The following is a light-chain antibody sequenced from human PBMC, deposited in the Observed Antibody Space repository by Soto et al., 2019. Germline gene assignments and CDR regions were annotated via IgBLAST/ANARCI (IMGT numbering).Light chain of an antibody. CDR1: QGVRSH. Sequence: EIVVTQSPATLYVSPGERVSLYCSASQGVRSHVAWYRQGPGQAPRLLIHDASSRATGVPARFSGSGSGTEFVLTISSLQSEDFAIYYCQQYDAWPFTFGGGTKV. V-gene: IGKV3-15*01. CDR3: QQYDAWPFT. J-gene: IGKJ4*01. CDR2: DAS.